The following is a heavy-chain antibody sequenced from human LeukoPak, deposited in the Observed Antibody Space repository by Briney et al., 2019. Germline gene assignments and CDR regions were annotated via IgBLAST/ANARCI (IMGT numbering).Heavy chain of an antibody. D-gene: IGHD4-23*01. CDR1: DDSISDYY. J-gene: IGHJ4*02. CDR2: IHNSGTS. V-gene: IGHV4-59*01. Sequence: PSETLSLTCTVSDDSISDYYRGWIRQPPGKGLEWIGYIHNSGTSTYNLSLKSRVTISADTSKSQFSLMLTSVTTADTAVYYCASFYGGNSAFEFWGQGSLVTASS. CDR3: ASFYGGNSAFEF.